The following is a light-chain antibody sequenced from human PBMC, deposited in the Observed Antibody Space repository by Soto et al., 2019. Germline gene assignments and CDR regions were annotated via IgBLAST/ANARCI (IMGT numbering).Light chain of an antibody. Sequence: QSALTQPASVSGSPGQSITISCTGTSSDVGGYNYVSWYQQHPGKAPKLMIYDVSNRPSGVANRFSCSKSGNTASLTISGHQAEDEADYYCTSYTRRSTRVFGGGTKLTVL. V-gene: IGLV2-14*01. CDR1: SSDVGGYNY. CDR3: TSYTRRSTRV. J-gene: IGLJ3*02. CDR2: DVS.